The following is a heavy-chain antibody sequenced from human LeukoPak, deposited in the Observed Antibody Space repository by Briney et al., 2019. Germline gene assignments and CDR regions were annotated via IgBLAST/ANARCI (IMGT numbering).Heavy chain of an antibody. Sequence: GGSLRLSCAASGFTFSSYWMSWVRQAPGKGLEWVANIKKDGSEKYYVDSVKGRFTISRDNAKNSLYLQMNSLRAEDTAVYYCARGHLWFGELFDYWGQGTLVTVSS. CDR3: ARGHLWFGELFDY. V-gene: IGHV3-7*03. J-gene: IGHJ4*02. CDR2: IKKDGSEK. D-gene: IGHD3-10*01. CDR1: GFTFSSYW.